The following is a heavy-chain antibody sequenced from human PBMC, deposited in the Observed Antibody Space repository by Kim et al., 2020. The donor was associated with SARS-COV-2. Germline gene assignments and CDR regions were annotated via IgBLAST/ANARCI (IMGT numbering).Heavy chain of an antibody. J-gene: IGHJ4*02. CDR1: GFTFSSYS. D-gene: IGHD3-10*01. CDR3: ARPKAGSGRYYFDY. V-gene: IGHV3-21*01. CDR2: ISSSSSYI. Sequence: GGSLRLSCAASGFTFSSYSINWVRQAPGKGLECVSSISSSSSYIFYADSVKGRFTISRDNAKNSLYLQMNSLRVEDTAVYYCARPKAGSGRYYFDYWGQGTLVTDSS.